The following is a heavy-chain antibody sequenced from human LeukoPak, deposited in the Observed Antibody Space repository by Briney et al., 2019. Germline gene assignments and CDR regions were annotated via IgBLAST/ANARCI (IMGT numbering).Heavy chain of an antibody. CDR2: IYHSGST. CDR3: AIQTGSYSQFYNWFDP. CDR1: GGSISSGGYS. V-gene: IGHV4-30-2*03. J-gene: IGHJ5*02. D-gene: IGHD3-10*01. Sequence: SQTLSLTCAVSGGSISSGGYSWRWIRQPPGKGLEWIGYIYHSGSTYYNPSLKSRVTISVDTSKNQFSLKLSSVTAADTAVYYCAIQTGSYSQFYNWFDPWGQGTLVTVSS.